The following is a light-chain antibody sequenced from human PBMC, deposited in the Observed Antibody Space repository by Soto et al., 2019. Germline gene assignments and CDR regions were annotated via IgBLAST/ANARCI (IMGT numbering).Light chain of an antibody. V-gene: IGLV2-8*01. Sequence: QSVLTRPPSASGSPGQSVTISCTGTSSDVGNYNYVSWYQQHPGKAPKLMIYEVFKRPSGVPDRFSGSKSGNTASLTVSGLQAEDEADYYCSSYAGSNNYVFGAGTKVTVL. CDR3: SSYAGSNNYV. CDR2: EVF. CDR1: SSDVGNYNY. J-gene: IGLJ1*01.